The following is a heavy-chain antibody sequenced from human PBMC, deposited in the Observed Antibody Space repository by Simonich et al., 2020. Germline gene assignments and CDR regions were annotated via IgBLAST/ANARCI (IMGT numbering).Heavy chain of an antibody. CDR1: GFTFSSYA. J-gene: IGHJ3*02. CDR3: AREGLLLDAFDI. D-gene: IGHD2-15*01. V-gene: IGHV3-30*07. CDR2: IAYDGSNK. Sequence: QVQLVESGGGVVQPGRSLRLSCAASGFTFSSYAMHWVRQAPGTGQGWVADIAYDGSNKYYADSVKGRFTISRDNSKNTLYLQMNSLRAEDTAVYYCAREGLLLDAFDIWGQGTMVTVSS.